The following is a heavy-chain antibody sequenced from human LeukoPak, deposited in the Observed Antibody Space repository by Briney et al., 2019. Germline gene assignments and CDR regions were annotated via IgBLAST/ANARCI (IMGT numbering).Heavy chain of an antibody. D-gene: IGHD3-22*01. Sequence: GGSLRLSCAASGFTFSSYTMNWVRQAPGKGLEWVAFIRYDGSNKYYADSVKGRFTISRDNSKNTLYLQMNSLRVEDTAVYYCATLPYYYDSSGSYYFDYWGQGTLVTVSS. CDR3: ATLPYYYDSSGSYYFDY. CDR2: IRYDGSNK. V-gene: IGHV3-30*02. J-gene: IGHJ4*02. CDR1: GFTFSSYT.